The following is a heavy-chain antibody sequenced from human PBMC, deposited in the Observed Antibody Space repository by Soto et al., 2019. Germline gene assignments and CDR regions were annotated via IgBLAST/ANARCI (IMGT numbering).Heavy chain of an antibody. V-gene: IGHV1-69*13. D-gene: IGHD1-26*01. Sequence: SVKVSCKASGGTYSSYAISWVRQAPGQGLEWMGGIIPIFGTANYAQKFQGRVTITADESTSTAYMELSSLRSEDTAVYYCARDPGIVGATANDYWGQGTLVTVSS. J-gene: IGHJ4*02. CDR2: IIPIFGTA. CDR1: GGTYSSYA. CDR3: ARDPGIVGATANDY.